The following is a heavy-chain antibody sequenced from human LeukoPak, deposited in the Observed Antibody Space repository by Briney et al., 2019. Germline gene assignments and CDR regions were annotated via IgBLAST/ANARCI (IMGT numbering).Heavy chain of an antibody. CDR2: ISGYNGHT. D-gene: IGHD2-15*01. V-gene: IGHV1-18*01. Sequence: ASVKVSCKASGYTFTEYNFSWVRQVPGQGLEWLGWISGYNGHTKYAQKMQGRVTMTRDKSTSTVYMELRSLISDDTAIYYCARGGYCSGGSCYLFDYWGQGTLVTVSS. J-gene: IGHJ4*02. CDR3: ARGGYCSGGSCYLFDY. CDR1: GYTFTEYN.